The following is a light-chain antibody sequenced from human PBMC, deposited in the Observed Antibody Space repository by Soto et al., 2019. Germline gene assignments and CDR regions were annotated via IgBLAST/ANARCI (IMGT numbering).Light chain of an antibody. CDR1: QSIQTW. Sequence: DIQMTQSPSTLSASVGDRVTISCRASQSIQTWLAWYQQKPGKAPNLLIFDASDLASGVSYRFSGSGSGAEFTLPISSLQADDFATYYCQQYASYPYTFGRGTRLEIK. J-gene: IGKJ2*01. CDR3: QQYASYPYT. V-gene: IGKV1-5*01. CDR2: DAS.